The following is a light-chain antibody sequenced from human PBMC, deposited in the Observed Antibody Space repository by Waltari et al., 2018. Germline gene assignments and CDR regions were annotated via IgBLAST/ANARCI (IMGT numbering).Light chain of an antibody. J-gene: IGKJ2*01. CDR1: QSVTSY. CDR3: QQYYSYPYT. CDR2: AVS. V-gene: IGKV1-8*01. Sequence: AIRMTQSPSSFSASTGDTVTITCRANQSVTSYLAWYQQKPWRAPKLLLYAVSTLQSGIPSRFSGAGSGTDFTLTINCLQSEDFATYYCQQYYSYPYTFGQGTKLEI.